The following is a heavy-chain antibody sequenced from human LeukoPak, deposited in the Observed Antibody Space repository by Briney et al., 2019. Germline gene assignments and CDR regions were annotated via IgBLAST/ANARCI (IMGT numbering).Heavy chain of an antibody. D-gene: IGHD6-19*01. V-gene: IGHV3-48*03. CDR1: GFTFSSYE. CDR2: ISSSGSTI. CDR3: AREGIMAVAGTFDY. J-gene: IGHJ4*02. Sequence: GGSLRLSCVASGFTFSSYEMNWVRQAPGKGLEWVSYISSSGSTIYYADYVKGRVTISRDNAKNSLYLRVSSLRAEDTAVYYCAREGIMAVAGTFDYWGQGTLVTVSS.